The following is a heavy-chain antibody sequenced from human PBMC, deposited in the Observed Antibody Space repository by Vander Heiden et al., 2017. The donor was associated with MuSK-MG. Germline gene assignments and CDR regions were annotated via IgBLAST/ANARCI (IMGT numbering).Heavy chain of an antibody. CDR1: GFTFSSYS. CDR3: ASLEDRARVVEDWYFDL. Sequence: EVQLVESGGGLVKPGGSLSLSCAASGFTFSSYSMNWVRQAPGKGLEWVSSISSSSSYIYYADSVKGRVTISRDNAKNSLYLQMNSLRAEETAVYYCASLEDRARVVEDWYFDLWGRGTLVTVSS. J-gene: IGHJ2*01. D-gene: IGHD3-22*01. CDR2: ISSSSSYI. V-gene: IGHV3-21*01.